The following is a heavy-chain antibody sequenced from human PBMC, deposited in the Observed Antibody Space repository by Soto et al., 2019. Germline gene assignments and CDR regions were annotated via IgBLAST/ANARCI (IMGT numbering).Heavy chain of an antibody. CDR3: ARDRGAVVGQFFDY. CDR2: ISSSGDTG. CDR1: GFTFSAYY. V-gene: IGHV3-11*04. Sequence: GGSLRLSCAASGFTFSAYYMSWIRQAPGKGLEWISYISSSGDTGNYADSVKGRVTVSRDNAKNSLYLQMNSLRGEDTAVYYCARDRGAVVGQFFDYWGQGTLVTVSS. J-gene: IGHJ4*02. D-gene: IGHD6-19*01.